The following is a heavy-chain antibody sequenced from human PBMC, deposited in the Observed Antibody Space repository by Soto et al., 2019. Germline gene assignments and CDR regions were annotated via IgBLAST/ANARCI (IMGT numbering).Heavy chain of an antibody. CDR1: GYTFRDYD. D-gene: IGHD3-22*01. J-gene: IGHJ4*02. CDR2: MNPNSGNT. V-gene: IGHV1-8*01. CDR3: TRRARIGKQLWLPFDS. Sequence: QVQLVQSGAEVKKPGASVMVSCKASGYTFRDYDINWVRQASGQGLEWMGWMNPNSGNTAYAQKFQGRVTMTGDTSINTAYMELSDRRSADTAVYYCTRRARIGKQLWLPFDSWAQGTLVTVSS.